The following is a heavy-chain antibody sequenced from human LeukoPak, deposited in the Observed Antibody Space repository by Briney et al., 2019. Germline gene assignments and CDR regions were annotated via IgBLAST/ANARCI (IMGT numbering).Heavy chain of an antibody. CDR1: GFTVSSNY. CDR3: ASRIATAGSVDY. V-gene: IGHV3-53*01. J-gene: IGHJ4*02. CDR2: IYSGGST. Sequence: GGSLRLSCAASGFTVSSNYMSWVRQAPGKGLEWVSVIYSGGSTYYADSVKGRFTISRDNSKNTLFLQMNTLRAEDTAVYYCASRIATAGSVDYWGQGTLLTVSS. D-gene: IGHD6-13*01.